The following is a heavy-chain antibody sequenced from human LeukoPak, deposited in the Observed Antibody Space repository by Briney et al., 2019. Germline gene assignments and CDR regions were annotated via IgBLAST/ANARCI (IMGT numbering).Heavy chain of an antibody. CDR2: ISAYNGNT. J-gene: IGHJ5*02. D-gene: IGHD3-10*01. CDR1: GYTFTSCS. V-gene: IGHV1-18*01. Sequence: GSSVKVSCKASGYTFTSCSFNWVRQAPGQGLEWMGRISAYNGNTNYAQKLQGRVTMTTDTSTSTAYMELSSLRSDDTSVYYWARDPGACFDPWGQGTLVTVSS. CDR3: ARDPGACFDP.